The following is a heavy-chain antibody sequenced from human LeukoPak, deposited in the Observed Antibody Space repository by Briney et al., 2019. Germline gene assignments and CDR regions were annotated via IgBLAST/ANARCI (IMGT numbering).Heavy chain of an antibody. Sequence: PSETLSLTCTVSGGSISSGDYYWSWIRQPPGKGLEWIGYIYYSGSTYYNPSLKSRVTISVDTSKNQFSLKLSPVTAADTAVYYCARADADYGDYPGAFDIWGQGTMVTVSS. CDR1: GGSISSGDYY. V-gene: IGHV4-30-4*01. CDR3: ARADADYGDYPGAFDI. J-gene: IGHJ3*02. D-gene: IGHD4-17*01. CDR2: IYYSGST.